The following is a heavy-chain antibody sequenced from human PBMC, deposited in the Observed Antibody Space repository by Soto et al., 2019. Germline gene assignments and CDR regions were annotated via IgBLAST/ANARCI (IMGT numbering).Heavy chain of an antibody. J-gene: IGHJ4*02. Sequence: SGPTLVNPTETLTLTCTVSGFSLSNPRMGVSWIRQPPGKALEWLAHIFSNDEKSYSTSLKSRLTISRDTSESQVVLTMTNMYPVDTATYYCARIQRISMIVVSKPYFDYWGQGALVTVSS. D-gene: IGHD3-22*01. CDR3: ARIQRISMIVVSKPYFDY. CDR2: IFSNDEK. CDR1: GFSLSNPRMG. V-gene: IGHV2-26*01.